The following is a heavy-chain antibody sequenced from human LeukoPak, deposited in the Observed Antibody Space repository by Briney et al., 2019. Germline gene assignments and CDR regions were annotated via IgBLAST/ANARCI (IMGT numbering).Heavy chain of an antibody. CDR3: ARDPRMIPQTTDPVLRSLEWSRGAFDI. D-gene: IGHD3-3*01. J-gene: IGHJ3*02. V-gene: IGHV1-3*01. CDR1: GYTFTSYA. CDR2: INAGNGNT. Sequence: ASVKVSCKASGYTFTSYAMHWVRQAPGQRLEWMGWINAGNGNTKYSQKFQGRVTITRDTSASTAYMELSSLRSEDTAVYYCARDPRMIPQTTDPVLRSLEWSRGAFDIWGQGTMVTVSS.